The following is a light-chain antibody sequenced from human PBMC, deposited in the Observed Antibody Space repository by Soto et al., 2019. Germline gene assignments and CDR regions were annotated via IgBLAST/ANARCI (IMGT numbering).Light chain of an antibody. CDR3: CSYAGSYTWV. J-gene: IGLJ3*02. Sequence: QSVLTQPRSVSGSPGQSVTISCTGTSSDVGGYNFVSWYQHHPGKAPKLIIYDVTKRPSGFPARFSGSRSGNTASLTISGLQAEDEADYYCCSYAGSYTWVFGGGTKLTVL. CDR1: SSDVGGYNF. V-gene: IGLV2-11*01. CDR2: DVT.